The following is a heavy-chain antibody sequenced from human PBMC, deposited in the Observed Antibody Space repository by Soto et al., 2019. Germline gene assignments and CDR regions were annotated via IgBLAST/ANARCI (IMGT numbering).Heavy chain of an antibody. J-gene: IGHJ6*03. V-gene: IGHV4-59*01. D-gene: IGHD2-2*01. CDR1: GGSISSYY. CDR2: IYYSGST. CDR3: XXXXXXXGGYCSSTSCYSYYYYYMDV. Sequence: QVQLQESGPGLVKPSETLSLTCTVSGGSISSYYWSWIRQPPGKGLEWIGYIYYSGSTTYNPSLKSRYTIPVDTSKXXXXXXXXXXXXXXXXXXXXXXXXXXXGGYCSSTSCYSYYYYYMDVWGKGTTVTVSS.